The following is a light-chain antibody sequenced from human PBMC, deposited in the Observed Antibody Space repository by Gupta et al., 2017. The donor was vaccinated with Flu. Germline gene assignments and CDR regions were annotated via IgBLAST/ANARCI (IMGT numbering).Light chain of an antibody. V-gene: IGLV1-40*01. Sequence: QSVLTQPPSVSGAPGQTVTISCTGSSSNIGAGYDVHWYQQLPRTVPKLLSHGNNNRPSGVPDRFSGSKSGSSASLAITGLQAEDEADYYCQSYDISLSGSVFGTGTAVTVL. CDR3: QSYDISLSGSV. CDR1: SSNIGAGYD. CDR2: GNN. J-gene: IGLJ1*01.